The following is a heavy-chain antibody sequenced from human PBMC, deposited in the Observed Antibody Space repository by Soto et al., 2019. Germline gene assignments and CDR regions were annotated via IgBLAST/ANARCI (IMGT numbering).Heavy chain of an antibody. CDR2: MNPNSGNT. V-gene: IGHV1-8*01. J-gene: IGHJ6*02. Sequence: ASVKVSCKASVYTFTSYDINWVRQATGQGLEWMGWMNPNSGNTGYAQKFQGRVTMTRNTSISTAYMELSSLRSEDTAVYYCARVSTAMVLYYYYYYGMDVWGQGTTVTVSS. CDR3: ARVSTAMVLYYYYYYGMDV. CDR1: VYTFTSYD. D-gene: IGHD5-18*01.